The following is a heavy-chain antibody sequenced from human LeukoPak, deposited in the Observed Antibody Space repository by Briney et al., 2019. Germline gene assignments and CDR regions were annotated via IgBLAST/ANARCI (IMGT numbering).Heavy chain of an antibody. CDR2: IIPIFGTA. D-gene: IGHD3-3*01. V-gene: IGHV1-69*06. J-gene: IGHJ6*03. CDR3: ARVSNFWSGYYDYYYYMDV. Sequence: SVKVSCKASGGTFSSYAISWVRQAPGQGLEWMGGIIPIFGTANYAQKFQGRVTITADKSTSTAYMELSSLRSEDTAVYYCARVSNFWSGYYDYYYYMDVWGKGTTVTVSS. CDR1: GGTFSSYA.